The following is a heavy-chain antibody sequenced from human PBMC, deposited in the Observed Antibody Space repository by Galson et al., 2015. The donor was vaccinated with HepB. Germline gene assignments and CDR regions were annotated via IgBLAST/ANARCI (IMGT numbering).Heavy chain of an antibody. D-gene: IGHD3-22*01. V-gene: IGHV4-4*07. CDR1: GGSISSYY. CDR2: IYTSGST. CDR3: AREGQGSGYYSSYRWFDP. J-gene: IGHJ5*02. Sequence: SLTCTVSGGSISSYYWSWIRQPAGKGLEWIGRIYTSGSTNYNPSLKSRVTMSVDTSKNQFSLKLSSVTAADTAVYYCAREGQGSGYYSSYRWFDPWGQGTLVTVSS.